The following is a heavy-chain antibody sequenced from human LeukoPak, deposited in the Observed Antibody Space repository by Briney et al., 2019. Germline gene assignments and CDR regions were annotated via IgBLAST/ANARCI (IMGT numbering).Heavy chain of an antibody. CDR3: ARARCGGDCLYYYYGMDV. V-gene: IGHV1-69*02. D-gene: IGHD2-21*02. CDR1: GGTFSSYT. Sequence: SVKVSCKASGGTFSSYTISWVRQAPGQGLEWMGRIIPILGIANYAQKLQGRVTITADKSTSTAYMELSSLRSEDTAVYYCARARCGGDCLYYYYGMDVWGQGTTVTVSS. CDR2: IIPILGIA. J-gene: IGHJ6*02.